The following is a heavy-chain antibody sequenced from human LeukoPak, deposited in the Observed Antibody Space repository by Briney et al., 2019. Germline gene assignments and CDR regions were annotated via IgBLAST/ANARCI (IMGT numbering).Heavy chain of an antibody. CDR3: ARAHCSGGSCYSFDY. V-gene: IGHV3-30*02. Sequence: GGSLRLSCAASGFTFSNYGMHWVRQAPGKGLEWVAFIRSDESNKYYADSVKGRFTISRDDSKSTLYLQMNSLRAEDTAVYYCARAHCSGGSCYSFDYWGQGTLVTVSS. J-gene: IGHJ4*02. D-gene: IGHD2-15*01. CDR1: GFTFSNYG. CDR2: IRSDESNK.